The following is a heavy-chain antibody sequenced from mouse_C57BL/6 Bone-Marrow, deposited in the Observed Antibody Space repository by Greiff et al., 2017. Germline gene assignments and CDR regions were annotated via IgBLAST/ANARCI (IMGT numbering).Heavy chain of an antibody. Sequence: EVQRVESGEGLWKPGGSLKLSCAASGSPFSSFAMSWVRQTPEKGLEWVAYISSGGDYIYYADTVKGRFTISRDNARNTLYLQMSSLKSEDTAMYYCTRPRLRSWFAYWGQGTLVTVSA. J-gene: IGHJ3*01. CDR1: GSPFSSFA. D-gene: IGHD1-1*01. V-gene: IGHV5-9-1*02. CDR2: ISSGGDYI. CDR3: TRPRLRSWFAY.